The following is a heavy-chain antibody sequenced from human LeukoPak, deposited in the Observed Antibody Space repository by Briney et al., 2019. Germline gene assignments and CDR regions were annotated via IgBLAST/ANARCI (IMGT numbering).Heavy chain of an antibody. D-gene: IGHD3-22*01. CDR3: ARHLDDSSGYYYRTMYYFDY. Sequence: PGESLKISCKDSGFSFTNYWIAWVRQMPGKGLEWMGIIYPVDSDTKYSPSFQGQVTISADKSISTAYLQWSSLKASDTAMYYCARHLDDSSGYYYRTMYYFDYWGQGTLVTVSS. J-gene: IGHJ4*02. CDR2: IYPVDSDT. CDR1: GFSFTNYW. V-gene: IGHV5-51*01.